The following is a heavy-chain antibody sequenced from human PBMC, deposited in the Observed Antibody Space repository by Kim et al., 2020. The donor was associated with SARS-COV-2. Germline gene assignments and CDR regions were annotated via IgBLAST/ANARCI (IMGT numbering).Heavy chain of an antibody. V-gene: IGHV3-30*02. CDR3: AKDVNWNVGDAFDI. Sequence: GGSLRLSCAASGFTFSHYGIHWVRQAPGKGLEWVAVIRYDGSNKHYADSVKGRFTISRDNSKNTLYLQMNSLRAEDTAVYYCAKDVNWNVGDAFDIWGRGTMVTVSS. D-gene: IGHD1-20*01. CDR2: IRYDGSNK. CDR1: GFTFSHYG. J-gene: IGHJ3*02.